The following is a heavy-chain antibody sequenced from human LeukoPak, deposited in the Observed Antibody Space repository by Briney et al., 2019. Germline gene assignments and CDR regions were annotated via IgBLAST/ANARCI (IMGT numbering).Heavy chain of an antibody. Sequence: GGSLRLSCAASGFSFSSSEMNWVRQAPGKGPEWVSHISRGGNTEYYADSVRGRFTVSRDNAKNLLYLQMNSLRAEDTAVYHCARGDEYCSSTSCYAGPSYGLDVWGQGTTVTVSS. CDR2: ISRGGNTE. J-gene: IGHJ6*02. CDR3: ARGDEYCSSTSCYAGPSYGLDV. CDR1: GFSFSSSE. V-gene: IGHV3-48*03. D-gene: IGHD2-2*01.